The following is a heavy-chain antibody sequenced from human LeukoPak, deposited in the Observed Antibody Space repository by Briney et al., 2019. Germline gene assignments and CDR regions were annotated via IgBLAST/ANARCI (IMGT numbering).Heavy chain of an antibody. CDR3: TRKSYFEN. J-gene: IGHJ4*02. CDR2: IKTKSDGGTT. Sequence: PGGSLRLSCAASGFGFINTWMTWARQAPGRGLEWVARIKTKSDGGTTDYAAPVKGRFTISRDDSNNMVYLQLNSLKTEDTAIYYCTRKSYFENWGQGTLVTVSS. CDR1: GFGFINTW. V-gene: IGHV3-15*01.